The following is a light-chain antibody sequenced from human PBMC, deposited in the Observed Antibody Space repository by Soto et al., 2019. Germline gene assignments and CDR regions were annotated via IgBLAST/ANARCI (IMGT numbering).Light chain of an antibody. V-gene: IGKV1-39*01. CDR2: AAS. CDR3: QQSYSSPPR. CDR1: QSISNH. J-gene: IGKJ1*01. Sequence: DIQMTQSPSSLSASIEDRVIITCRASQSISNHVNWYQQKPGKAPKLLIFAASSLQSGVPSRVSGSRSGPDVTLTISSLQTEDFATYYCQQSYSSPPRFGQGTKVDIK.